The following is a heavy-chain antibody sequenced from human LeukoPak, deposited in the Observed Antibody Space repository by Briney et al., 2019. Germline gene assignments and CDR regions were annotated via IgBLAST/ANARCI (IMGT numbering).Heavy chain of an antibody. CDR3: AREPRDGYNFAEAFDI. D-gene: IGHD5-24*01. CDR2: ISPYNDNT. Sequence: ASVKVSCKASGYIFTRTGINWVRQAPGQGLEWMGWISPYNDNTKYAQKFQGRVTMTTDTSTTTAYMDLRSLRSDDTAVYYCAREPRDGYNFAEAFDIWGQGTMVTVSS. J-gene: IGHJ3*02. CDR1: GYIFTRTG. V-gene: IGHV1-18*04.